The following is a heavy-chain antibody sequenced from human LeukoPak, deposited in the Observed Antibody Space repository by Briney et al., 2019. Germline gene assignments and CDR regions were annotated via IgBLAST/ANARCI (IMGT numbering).Heavy chain of an antibody. Sequence: GGSLRLSCAASGFTFSGSAMHWVRQASGKGLEWVGRIRSKANSYATAYAASVKGRFTISRDDSKNTAYLQMNSLKTEDTAVYYCAKGAARAAAGQTDYWGQGTLVTVSS. J-gene: IGHJ4*02. CDR2: IRSKANSYAT. CDR1: GFTFSGSA. V-gene: IGHV3-73*01. CDR3: AKGAARAAAGQTDY. D-gene: IGHD6-13*01.